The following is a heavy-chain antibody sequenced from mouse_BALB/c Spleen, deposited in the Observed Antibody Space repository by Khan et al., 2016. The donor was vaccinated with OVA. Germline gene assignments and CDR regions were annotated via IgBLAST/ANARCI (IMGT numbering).Heavy chain of an antibody. V-gene: IGHV1-12*01. CDR3: ARPLYYGNPAWFAY. CDR1: GYTFTSYN. D-gene: IGHD2-1*01. CDR2: IYPGNGDT. Sequence: QVQLQQPGAELVKPGASVKMSCKASGYTFTSYNMHWVKQTPGQGLEWIGAIYPGNGDTSYNQKFKGKATLTADKSSSTAYMQLSSLTSEDSAVYYCARPLYYGNPAWFAYWGQGTLVTVSA. J-gene: IGHJ3*01.